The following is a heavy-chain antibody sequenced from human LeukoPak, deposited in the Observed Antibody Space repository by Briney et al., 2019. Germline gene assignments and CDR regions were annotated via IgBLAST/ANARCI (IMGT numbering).Heavy chain of an antibody. CDR2: INPSGDST. J-gene: IGHJ4*02. Sequence: GASVKVSCKASGYSFSSYYMHWVRQAPGQGLEWMGIINPSGDSTTYAQKFQGRVTMTRDTSTRTVYMELSSLRSDDTAVYYCARDLEGYHYGSGNYPQWGQGTLITVSS. CDR3: ARDLEGYHYGSGNYPQ. V-gene: IGHV1-46*01. D-gene: IGHD3-10*01. CDR1: GYSFSSYY.